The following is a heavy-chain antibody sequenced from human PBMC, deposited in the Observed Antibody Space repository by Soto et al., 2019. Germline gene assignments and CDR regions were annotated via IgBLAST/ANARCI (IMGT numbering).Heavy chain of an antibody. Sequence: VQLVESGGGLVQPGGSLRLSCAASGFTFSDHYMDWVRQAPGKGLEWVGGVKNKANSYTTEYAASVKGRCTISRDDSRDLLFLQMNSLKTDDTALYYCTRVHLGAPTRYFDYWGQGALVTVSS. CDR3: TRVHLGAPTRYFDY. V-gene: IGHV3-72*01. D-gene: IGHD2-15*01. J-gene: IGHJ4*02. CDR1: GFTFSDHY. CDR2: VKNKANSYTT.